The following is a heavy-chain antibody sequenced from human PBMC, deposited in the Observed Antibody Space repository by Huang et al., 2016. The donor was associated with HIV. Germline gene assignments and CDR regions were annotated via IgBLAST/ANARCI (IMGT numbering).Heavy chain of an antibody. J-gene: IGHJ3*02. V-gene: IGHV1-18*01. D-gene: IGHD3-10*01. CDR2: INAYNGNT. Sequence: QVQLVQSGNEVKKPGASVKVSCKASDYSFNSYGINWVRQAPGQGLEWMGWINAYNGNTNYAQKLQDRVALTTDTSTSTAYMELRTLLSDDTAVYYCARQGFGRSDAFDIWGQGTMVTVSS. CDR3: ARQGFGRSDAFDI. CDR1: DYSFNSYG.